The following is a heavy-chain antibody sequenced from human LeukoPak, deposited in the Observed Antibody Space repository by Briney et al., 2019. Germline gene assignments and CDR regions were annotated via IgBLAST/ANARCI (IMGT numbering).Heavy chain of an antibody. CDR1: GYTFTSYF. V-gene: IGHV1-46*01. D-gene: IGHD6-19*01. CDR2: INPSGGST. J-gene: IGHJ4*02. CDR3: ASAHPLSGWYRVN. Sequence: AASVKVSCKASGYTFTSYFMHWVRQAPGQGLEWMGIINPSGGSTSYAQKFQGRVTMTRDTSTSTVYMELSSLRSEDTAVYYCASAHPLSGWYRVNWGQGTLVTVSS.